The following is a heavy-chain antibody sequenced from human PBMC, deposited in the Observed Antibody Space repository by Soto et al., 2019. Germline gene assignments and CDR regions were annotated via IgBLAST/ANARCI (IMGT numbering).Heavy chain of an antibody. Sequence: GGSLRLSCTASGFTFGDYAMSWFRQAPGKGLEWVGFIRSKAYGGTTEYAASVKGRFTISRDDSKSIAYLQMNSLKTEDTAVYYCTRDRQWLISWFDPWGQGTLVTVSS. V-gene: IGHV3-49*03. D-gene: IGHD6-19*01. CDR2: IRSKAYGGTT. J-gene: IGHJ5*02. CDR3: TRDRQWLISWFDP. CDR1: GFTFGDYA.